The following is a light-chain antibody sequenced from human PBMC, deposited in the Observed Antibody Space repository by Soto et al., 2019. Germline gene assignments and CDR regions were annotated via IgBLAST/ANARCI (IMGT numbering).Light chain of an antibody. Sequence: EIVLTQSPGTLSLSPGERATLSCRASQSVSSSYLAWYQQKPGQAPRLLIYGASSRATGIPDRFSGSGSGTDFTLTISRLEPEDFAVSFCEQYGSSPPYTFGPGNKLEI. J-gene: IGKJ2*01. CDR1: QSVSSSY. CDR2: GAS. V-gene: IGKV3-20*01. CDR3: EQYGSSPPYT.